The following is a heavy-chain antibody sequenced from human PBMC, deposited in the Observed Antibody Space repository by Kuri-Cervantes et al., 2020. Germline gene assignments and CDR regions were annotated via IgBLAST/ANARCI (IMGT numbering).Heavy chain of an antibody. CDR3: AADSGSYRGWFDP. Sequence: GESLKISCAASGFTFSSYAMHWVRQAPGKGLEWVAVISYDGSNKYYADSVKGRFTISRDNSKNTLYLQMNSLRSEDTAVYYCAADSGSYRGWFDPWGQGTLVTVSS. J-gene: IGHJ5*02. CDR1: GFTFSSYA. V-gene: IGHV3-30-3*01. D-gene: IGHD1-26*01. CDR2: ISYDGSNK.